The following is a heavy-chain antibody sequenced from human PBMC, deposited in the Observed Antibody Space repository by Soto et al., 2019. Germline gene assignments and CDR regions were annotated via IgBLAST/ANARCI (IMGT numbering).Heavy chain of an antibody. J-gene: IGHJ4*02. D-gene: IGHD3-9*01. V-gene: IGHV3-30*18. CDR2: ISYDGSNK. CDR3: AKDYDILTGYYMGY. CDR1: GFTFSSYG. Sequence: GGSLRLSCAASGFTFSSYGMHWVRQAPGKGLEWVAVISYDGSNKYYADSVKGRFTISRDNSKNTLYLQMNSLRAEDTAVYYCAKDYDILTGYYMGYWGQGTLVTVSS.